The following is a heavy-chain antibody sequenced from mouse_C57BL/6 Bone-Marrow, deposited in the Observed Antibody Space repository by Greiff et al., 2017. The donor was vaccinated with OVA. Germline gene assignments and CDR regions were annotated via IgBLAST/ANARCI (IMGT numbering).Heavy chain of an antibody. Sequence: VNLVESGAELARPGASVKLSCKASGYTFTSYGISWVKQRTGQGLEWIGEIYPRSGNTYYNEKFKGKATLTADKSSSTAYMELRSLTSEDSAVYFCARGDYYAMDYWGQGTSVTVS. CDR2: IYPRSGNT. J-gene: IGHJ4*01. CDR1: GYTFTSYG. V-gene: IGHV1-81*01. CDR3: ARGDYYAMDY.